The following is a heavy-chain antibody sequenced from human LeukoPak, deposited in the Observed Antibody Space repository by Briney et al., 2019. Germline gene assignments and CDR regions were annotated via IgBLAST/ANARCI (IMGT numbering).Heavy chain of an antibody. D-gene: IGHD3-10*01. CDR1: GGSFSGYY. V-gene: IGHV4-34*01. CDR2: INHSGST. J-gene: IGHJ6*03. CDR3: ARGLRFGPRFYYYMDV. Sequence: SETLSLTCAVYGGSFSGYYWSWLRQPPGKGLEWIGEINHSGSTNYNPSLTSRVTISVDTSKNQFSLKLSSVTAADTAVYYCARGLRFGPRFYYYMDVWGKGTTVTVSS.